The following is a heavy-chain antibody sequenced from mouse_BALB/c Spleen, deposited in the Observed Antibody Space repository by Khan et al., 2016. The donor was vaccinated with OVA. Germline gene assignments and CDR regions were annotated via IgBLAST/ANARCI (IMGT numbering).Heavy chain of an antibody. CDR2: IDPETGVT. CDR1: GYTFTDYE. Sequence: QVQLQQSGAELVRPGASVTLSCKASGYTFTDYELHWMKQTPVHGLEWIGAIDPETGVTAYNQMFKGKATLTADKASSTAYMELRSLTSEGSAAYYCTSGDYGSTNGFAYWGQGTLVTVSA. V-gene: IGHV1-15*01. J-gene: IGHJ3*01. CDR3: TSGDYGSTNGFAY. D-gene: IGHD1-1*01.